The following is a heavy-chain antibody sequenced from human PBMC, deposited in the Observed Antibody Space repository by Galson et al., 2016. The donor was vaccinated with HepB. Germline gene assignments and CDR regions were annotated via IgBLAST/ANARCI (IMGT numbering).Heavy chain of an antibody. V-gene: IGHV5-10-1*01. D-gene: IGHD3-10*01. Sequence: QSGAEVKKPGESLRISCKGSGYSFTSYWISWVRQMPGKGLEWMGRIDPSDSYTNYSPSFQGHVTIPADKSISTAYLQWSSLKASDTAMYYCAGGHYGSGSFYLFDYWGQGTLVTVSS. J-gene: IGHJ4*02. CDR1: GYSFTSYW. CDR3: AGGHYGSGSFYLFDY. CDR2: IDPSDSYT.